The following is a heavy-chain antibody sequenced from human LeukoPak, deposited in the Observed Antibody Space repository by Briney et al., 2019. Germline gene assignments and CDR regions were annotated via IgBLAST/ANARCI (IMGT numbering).Heavy chain of an antibody. Sequence: PSETLSLTCAVSGASIISSNWWTWVRQPPGKGLEWIGEIYQTGTTNYNPSLKSRVTISVDKSKNHFSLTLTSLTAADTAIYYCAREDLRGATGIDYWGQGTLVTVSS. CDR2: IYQTGTT. CDR1: GASIISSNW. CDR3: AREDLRGATGIDY. V-gene: IGHV4-4*02. D-gene: IGHD3-3*01. J-gene: IGHJ4*02.